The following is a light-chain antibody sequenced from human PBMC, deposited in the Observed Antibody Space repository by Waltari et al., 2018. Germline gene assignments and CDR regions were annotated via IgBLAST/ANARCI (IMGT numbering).Light chain of an antibody. J-gene: IGKJ3*01. V-gene: IGKV1-27*01. CDR2: AAS. CDR1: QGIGNY. Sequence: DLQMTQSPSSLSASVGDRVTITCRASQGIGNYLAWYQQKPGKVPKLLIYAASTLQSGVPSRFSGSGSGTDFTLTISSLQPEDVATYYCQKYNSAPLTFGPGTKVDIK. CDR3: QKYNSAPLT.